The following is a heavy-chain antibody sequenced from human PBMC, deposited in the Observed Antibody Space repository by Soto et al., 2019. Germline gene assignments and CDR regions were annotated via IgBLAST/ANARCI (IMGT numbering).Heavy chain of an antibody. CDR3: ARTGDGHHDFLYY. CDR2: IDEDGSEY. V-gene: IGHV3-7*01. CDR1: GFTFSSYW. Sequence: EVHLEESGGGLVHPGGSLRLSCAASGFTFSSYWMNWVRQAPGKGLEWVANIDEDGSEYNDAESVRGRFTISRDNAKNTLYLQMNSLRAADKAVYYCARTGDGHHDFLYYLGQGILVSVSS. J-gene: IGHJ4*02. D-gene: IGHD1-1*01.